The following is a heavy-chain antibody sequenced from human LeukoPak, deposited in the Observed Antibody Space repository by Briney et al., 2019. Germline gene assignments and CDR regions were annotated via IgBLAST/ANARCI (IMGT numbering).Heavy chain of an antibody. V-gene: IGHV1-18*01. D-gene: IGHD3-10*01. J-gene: IGHJ3*02. CDR3: ARILLWFGEVGAFDI. Sequence: GASVKVSCKASGYTFTSYGISWVRQAPGQGLEWMGWISAYNGNTNYAQKLQGRVTMTTDTSTSTAYMELRSLRSDDTAVYYCARILLWFGEVGAFDIWGQGTMVTVSS. CDR1: GYTFTSYG. CDR2: ISAYNGNT.